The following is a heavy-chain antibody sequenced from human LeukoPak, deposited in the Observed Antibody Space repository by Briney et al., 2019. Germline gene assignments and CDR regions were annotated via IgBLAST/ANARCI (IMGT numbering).Heavy chain of an antibody. CDR1: GFTFSTSA. J-gene: IGHJ3*01. D-gene: IGHD4-17*01. V-gene: IGHV1-58*01. CDR2: IIVGSGAT. Sequence: SVKVSCKPSGFTFSTSAVQWVRQARGQRLEWIGWIIVGSGATNYAQSLQGRFTITRDMSTNTAYMELSSLGSEDSAVYYCAAELYGVYTDCCTFHLWGQGTMVTVSS. CDR3: AAELYGVYTDCCTFHL.